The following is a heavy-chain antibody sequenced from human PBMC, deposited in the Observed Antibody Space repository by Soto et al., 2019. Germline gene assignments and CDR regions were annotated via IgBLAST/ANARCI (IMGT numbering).Heavy chain of an antibody. V-gene: IGHV3-74*01. CDR1: GFTFSNYW. CDR2: ISNDGSCT. Sequence: EVEVVESGGGLVQPGGSLRLSCAASGFTFSNYWMHWVRQVPGRGLVWVSRISNDGSCTSYADSVKGRFTISRDNAKNTVYLQMNRRRAEDTAAYYCGRVFEYWGHGTLVTVSS. CDR3: GRVFEY. J-gene: IGHJ4*01.